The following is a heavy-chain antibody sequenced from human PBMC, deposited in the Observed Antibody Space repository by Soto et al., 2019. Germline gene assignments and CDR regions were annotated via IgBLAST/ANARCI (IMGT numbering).Heavy chain of an antibody. D-gene: IGHD1-26*01. CDR3: ARVGTVVGATTSFDY. CDR1: GGSISISNW. V-gene: IGHV4-4*02. Sequence: LSLTCAVSGGSISISNWWSWVRQPPGKGLEWIEEIYHSGSTNYNPSLKSRVTISVDKSKNQFSLKLSSVTAADTAVYYCARVGTVVGATTSFDYWGQGTLVTVSS. CDR2: IYHSGST. J-gene: IGHJ4*02.